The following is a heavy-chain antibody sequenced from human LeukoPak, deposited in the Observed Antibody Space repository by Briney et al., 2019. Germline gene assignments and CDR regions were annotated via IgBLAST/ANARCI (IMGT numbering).Heavy chain of an antibody. V-gene: IGHV4-59*08. D-gene: IGHD6-13*01. CDR2: IYYSGST. CDR3: ARGVSPGYSSSWSTDYNWFDP. CDR1: GGSISSYY. Sequence: ASETLSLTCTVSGGSISSYYWSWIRQPPGKGLEWIGYIYYSGSTNYNPSLKSRVTISVDTSKNQFSLKLSSVTAADTAVYYCARGVSPGYSSSWSTDYNWFDPWGQGTLVTVSS. J-gene: IGHJ5*02.